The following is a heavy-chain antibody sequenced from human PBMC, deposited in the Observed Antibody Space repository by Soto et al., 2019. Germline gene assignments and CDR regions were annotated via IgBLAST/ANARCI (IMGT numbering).Heavy chain of an antibody. CDR2: ISSSSSNI. CDR3: ARHARAVTGFDY. Sequence: GGSLRLSCAASGFTFSSYAMSWVRQAPGEGLVWVSDISSSSSNIHYADSVQGRFTISRDNGKNSMYLQMNSLRAEDTGVYYCARHARAVTGFDYWGQGTLVTVSS. D-gene: IGHD4-17*01. CDR1: GFTFSSYA. V-gene: IGHV3-48*01. J-gene: IGHJ4*02.